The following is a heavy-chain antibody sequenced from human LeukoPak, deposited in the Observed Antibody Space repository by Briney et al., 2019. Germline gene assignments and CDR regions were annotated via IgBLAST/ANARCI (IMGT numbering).Heavy chain of an antibody. V-gene: IGHV3-11*06. CDR2: ISSSSRYT. CDR3: ASRGDMTGTTVLY. J-gene: IGHJ4*02. Sequence: PGGSLRLSCAASGFTFSDYYMSWIRQAPGKGLEWVSYISSSSRYTNYADSVKGRFTISRDNSKNSLYLQMNSLRAEDTAVYYCASRGDMTGTTVLYWGQGTLVTVSS. CDR1: GFTFSDYY. D-gene: IGHD1-7*01.